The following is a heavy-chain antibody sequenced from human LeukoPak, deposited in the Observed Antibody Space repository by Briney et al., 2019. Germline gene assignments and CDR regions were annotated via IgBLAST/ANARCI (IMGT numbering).Heavy chain of an antibody. Sequence: KPGGSLRLSCAASGFTFSNAWMSWVRQAPGKGLEWVGRIKSKTDGGTTDYAAPVKGRFTISRDDSENTLYLQMNSLKTEDTAVYYCTTGIAAAGFDYWGQGTLVTVSS. D-gene: IGHD6-13*01. V-gene: IGHV3-15*01. J-gene: IGHJ4*02. CDR3: TTGIAAAGFDY. CDR2: IKSKTDGGTT. CDR1: GFTFSNAW.